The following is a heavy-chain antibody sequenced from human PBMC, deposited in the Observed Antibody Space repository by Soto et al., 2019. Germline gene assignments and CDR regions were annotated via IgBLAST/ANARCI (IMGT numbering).Heavy chain of an antibody. CDR1: GFPVSSKY. V-gene: IGHV3-53*02. CDR3: AREAPIDV. Sequence: DVHLVETGGEVIQPGGSLRLSCAASGFPVSSKYMSWVRQAPGKRLEWISVLWSAGLIYYADSVRGRFTIARDISKNILYLEMASLMADDTAVYYCAREAPIDVWGQRTTVTVSS. J-gene: IGHJ6*02. CDR2: LWSAGLI.